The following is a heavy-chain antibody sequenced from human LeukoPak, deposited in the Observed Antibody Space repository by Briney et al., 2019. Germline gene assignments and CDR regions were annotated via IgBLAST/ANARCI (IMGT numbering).Heavy chain of an antibody. D-gene: IGHD4-17*01. J-gene: IGHJ4*02. CDR2: IPYDGSNK. V-gene: IGHV3-30*02. Sequence: GGSLRLFWAFSVLTFSSYGMHWVRQAPGKGLEWVAFIPYDGSNKYQADSVRGRFTISRDNSKNTLYLQINSLRAEDTAVYYCAMRFGDSRAFDYWGQGTLVTVSS. CDR3: AMRFGDSRAFDY. CDR1: VLTFSSYG.